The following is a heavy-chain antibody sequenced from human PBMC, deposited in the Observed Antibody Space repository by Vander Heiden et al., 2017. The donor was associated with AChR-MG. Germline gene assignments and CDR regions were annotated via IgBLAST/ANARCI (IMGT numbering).Heavy chain of an antibody. V-gene: IGHV3-23*01. J-gene: IGHJ6*02. Sequence: EEQLLESGGGLVQPGGSLRLSCVASGFTFTNYALNWVRQAPGKGLEWVAATRGSGTTTYYADSVEGRFTISRDNSKNTLYLRMNSLRAEDTAVYYCVKDFYGSGSYKRDVWGQGTTVTVSS. D-gene: IGHD3-10*01. CDR3: VKDFYGSGSYKRDV. CDR1: GFTFTNYA. CDR2: TRGSGTTT.